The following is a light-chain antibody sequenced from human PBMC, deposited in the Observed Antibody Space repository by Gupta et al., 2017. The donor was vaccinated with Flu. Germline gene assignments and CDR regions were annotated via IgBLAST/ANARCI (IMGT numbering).Light chain of an antibody. V-gene: IGLV3-19*01. J-gene: IGLJ3*02. CDR1: SLIYYY. CDR3: TARDSSGNPWV. CDR2: VKN. Sequence: SELTQHPAVSVALGQTVAITCQGDSLIYYYASWYQHKPGPAPLLVIYVKNNRPSGIPDRFSASSSGNTSSLTISGVRAEDEADYYCTARDSSGNPWVFGGGTNLTVL.